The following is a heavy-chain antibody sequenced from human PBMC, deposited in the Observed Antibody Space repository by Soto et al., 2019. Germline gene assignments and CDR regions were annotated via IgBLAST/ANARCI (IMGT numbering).Heavy chain of an antibody. J-gene: IGHJ6*02. CDR1: GYTFSNYV. Sequence: ASVKVSCKASGYTFSNYVISWVRQGPGQGLEWMGWISGYNGNTHYEEKVQDRIKMTTDTSTSTTYLELRSLRSDDTAVYFCARDPGFGFGYSYAFAMDVWGQ. CDR3: ARDPGFGFGYSYAFAMDV. CDR2: ISGYNGNT. D-gene: IGHD5-18*01. V-gene: IGHV1-18*01.